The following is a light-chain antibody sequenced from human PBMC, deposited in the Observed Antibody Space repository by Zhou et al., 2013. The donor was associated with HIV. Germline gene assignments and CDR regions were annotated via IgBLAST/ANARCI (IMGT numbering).Light chain of an antibody. V-gene: IGKV1-39*01. CDR1: QNIGKY. Sequence: DILMTQSPSPLSASLGERVSITCRASQNIGKYLNWYQVKPGKAPKLLIHAASSPQSGVPSRFSGSGYGTVFALTISSLQTEDIATYYCQESYIARTFGPGT. CDR3: QESYIART. J-gene: IGKJ3*01. CDR2: AAS.